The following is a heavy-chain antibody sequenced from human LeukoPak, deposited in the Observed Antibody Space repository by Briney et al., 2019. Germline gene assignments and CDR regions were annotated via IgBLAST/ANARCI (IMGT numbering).Heavy chain of an antibody. CDR2: ISAYNGNT. Sequence: ASVKVSCKASGYTFTSYGISWVRQAPGQGLEWMGWISAYNGNTNYAQKLQGRVTMTTDTSTSTAYMELRSLRSDDTAVYYCARDSGTEILWFGELFDYWGQGTLVTVSS. D-gene: IGHD3-10*01. V-gene: IGHV1-18*01. J-gene: IGHJ4*02. CDR3: ARDSGTEILWFGELFDY. CDR1: GYTFTSYG.